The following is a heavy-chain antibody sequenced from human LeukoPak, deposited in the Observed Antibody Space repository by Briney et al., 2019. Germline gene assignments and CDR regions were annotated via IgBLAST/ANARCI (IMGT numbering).Heavy chain of an antibody. D-gene: IGHD1-1*01. V-gene: IGHV3-74*01. CDR3: ARDGTRGNFDF. J-gene: IGHJ4*02. CDR1: GFTLSSYW. CDR2: INGGGSST. Sequence: GRSLRLSCAASGFTLSSYWMHWVRHAPGKGLVWVSRINGGGSSTSYADSVKGRFTISGDNARDTLYLQMNTLRAEDTAVYYCARDGTRGNFDFWGQGTLVTVSS.